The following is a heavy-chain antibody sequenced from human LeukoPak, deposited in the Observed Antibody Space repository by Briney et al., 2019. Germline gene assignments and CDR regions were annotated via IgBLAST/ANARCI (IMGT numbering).Heavy chain of an antibody. J-gene: IGHJ4*02. CDR1: GFTFSSYA. Sequence: PGRSLRLSCAASGFTFSSYAMQWVRQGPGRGLEWVAVISYDGTDKYYVDSVKGRFTISRDNSKNTLYLQMNSLRAEDTAVYYCAKDGAAAGTFDYWGQGTLVTVSS. V-gene: IGHV3-30*18. CDR2: ISYDGTDK. D-gene: IGHD6-13*01. CDR3: AKDGAAAGTFDY.